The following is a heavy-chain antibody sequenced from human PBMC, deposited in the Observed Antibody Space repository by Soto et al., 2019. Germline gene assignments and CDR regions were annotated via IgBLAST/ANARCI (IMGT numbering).Heavy chain of an antibody. V-gene: IGHV2-70*11. CDR2: IDWDDDK. CDR1: GFSLSTSGMC. Sequence: SGPTLVNPTQTLTLTCTFSGFSLSTSGMCVSWIRQPPGKALEWLARIDWDDDKYYSTSLKTRLIISKDTSKNQVVLTMTNMDPVDTATYYCAHTLCTNYFDSWGQGTLVTVSS. J-gene: IGHJ4*02. CDR3: AHTLCTNYFDS. D-gene: IGHD2-8*01.